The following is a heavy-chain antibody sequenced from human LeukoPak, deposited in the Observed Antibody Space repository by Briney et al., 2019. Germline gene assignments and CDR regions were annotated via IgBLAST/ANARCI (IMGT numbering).Heavy chain of an antibody. CDR3: ARRDCSSTSCYRYYYYGMDV. V-gene: IGHV3-23*01. Sequence: TGGSLRLSCAASGFTFSKYAMNWVRQAPGKGLEWVSVISDSGGRTYYADSVKGRFTISRDNSKNTLYLQMNSLRAEDTAVYYCARRDCSSTSCYRYYYYGMDVWGQGTTVTVSS. CDR1: GFTFSKYA. J-gene: IGHJ6*02. D-gene: IGHD2-2*01. CDR2: ISDSGGRT.